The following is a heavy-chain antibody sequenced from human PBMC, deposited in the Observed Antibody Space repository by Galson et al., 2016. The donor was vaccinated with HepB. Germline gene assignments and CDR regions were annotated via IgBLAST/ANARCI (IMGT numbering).Heavy chain of an antibody. CDR1: GFTFGDHY. CDR3: ARAPIEVDGMRHYYYGMDV. V-gene: IGHV3-11*06. Sequence: SLRLSCAASGFTFGDHYMDWVRQAPGKGLEWVAYISSSSSYIYYADSVKGRFTISRDNAKKSLYLQMNSLRAEDTAVYYCARAPIEVDGMRHYYYGMDVWGHGTTVTVSS. D-gene: IGHD6-19*01. CDR2: ISSSSSYI. J-gene: IGHJ6*02.